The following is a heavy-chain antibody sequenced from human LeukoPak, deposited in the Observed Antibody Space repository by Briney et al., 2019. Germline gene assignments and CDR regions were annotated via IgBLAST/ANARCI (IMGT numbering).Heavy chain of an antibody. J-gene: IGHJ4*02. CDR3: ARHVEYSSSPFDY. Sequence: SETLSLTCTVSGGSISSSSYYWGWIRQPPGKGLEWIGSIYYSGSTYYNPSLKSRVTISVDTSKNRFSLKLSSVTAADTAVYYCARHVEYSSSPFDYWGQGTLVTVSS. CDR2: IYYSGST. CDR1: GGSISSSSYY. V-gene: IGHV4-39*01. D-gene: IGHD6-6*01.